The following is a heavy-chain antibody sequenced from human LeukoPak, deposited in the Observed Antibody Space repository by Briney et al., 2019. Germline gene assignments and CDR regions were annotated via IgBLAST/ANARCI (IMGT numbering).Heavy chain of an antibody. CDR1: GYTFTSYG. CDR3: ARDTVTYYYDSSGYSL. J-gene: IGHJ4*02. V-gene: IGHV1-18*01. CDR2: ISAYNGNT. D-gene: IGHD3-22*01. Sequence: ASVKVSCKASGYTFTSYGISWVRQAPGQGLEWMGWISAYNGNTNYAQKLQGRVTVTTDTSTSTAYMELRSLRSDDTAVYYCARDTVTYYYDSSGYSLWGQGTLVTVSS.